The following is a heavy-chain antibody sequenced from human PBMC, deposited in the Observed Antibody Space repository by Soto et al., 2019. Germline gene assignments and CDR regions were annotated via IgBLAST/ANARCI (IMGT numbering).Heavy chain of an antibody. J-gene: IGHJ6*03. D-gene: IGHD2-2*01. V-gene: IGHV1-2*04. CDR1: GYTFTGYY. Sequence: QVQLVQSGAEVKKPGASVKVSCKASGYTFTGYYMHWVRQAPGQGLEWMGWINPNSGGTNYAQKVQRCVTMTRDTSISTAYMELSRLRSDDTAVYYCARGMIVVVPAAMDDYYYYMDVWGKGTTVTVSS. CDR3: ARGMIVVVPAAMDDYYYYMDV. CDR2: INPNSGGT.